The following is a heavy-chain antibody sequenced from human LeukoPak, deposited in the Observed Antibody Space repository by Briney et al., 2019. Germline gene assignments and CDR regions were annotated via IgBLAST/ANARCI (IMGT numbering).Heavy chain of an antibody. D-gene: IGHD2-8*02. J-gene: IGHJ4*02. CDR3: AGDLRRTEDPFYFDY. CDR2: ISYDGSNK. V-gene: IGHV3-30-3*01. Sequence: PGGSLRLSCAASGFTLSSYAMHWVRQAPGRGLEWVAVISYDGSNKYYADSVKGRFTISRDNSKNTLYLQMNSLRAEDTAVYYCAGDLRRTEDPFYFDYWGQGTLVTVS. CDR1: GFTLSSYA.